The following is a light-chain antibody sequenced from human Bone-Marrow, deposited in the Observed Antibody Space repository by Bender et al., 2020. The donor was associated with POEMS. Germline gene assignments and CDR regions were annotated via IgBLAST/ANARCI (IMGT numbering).Light chain of an antibody. CDR2: EVN. CDR3: SSYAGSNIVV. CDR1: SSDVAIYNL. J-gene: IGLJ2*01. Sequence: QSALTQPASVSGSPGQSITISCTGTSSDVAIYNLISWYQQHPGKAPRLIIYEVNKRPSGVPDRFSGSKSGNTASLTVSGLQAEDEADYYCSSYAGSNIVVFGGGTKLTVL. V-gene: IGLV2-14*02.